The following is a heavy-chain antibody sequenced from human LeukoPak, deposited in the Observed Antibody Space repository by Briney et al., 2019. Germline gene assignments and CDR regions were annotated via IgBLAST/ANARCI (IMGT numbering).Heavy chain of an antibody. CDR3: ARDGRRRYYDSSGYFPPHY. CDR1: GYTFTGYY. J-gene: IGHJ4*02. D-gene: IGHD3-22*01. CDR2: INPNSGGT. Sequence: ASVKVSCKASGYTFTGYYMHWVRQAPGQGLGWMGRINPNSGGTNYAQKFQGRATMTRDTSISTAYMELSRLRSDDTAVYYCARDGRRRYYDSSGYFPPHYWGQGTLVTVSS. V-gene: IGHV1-2*06.